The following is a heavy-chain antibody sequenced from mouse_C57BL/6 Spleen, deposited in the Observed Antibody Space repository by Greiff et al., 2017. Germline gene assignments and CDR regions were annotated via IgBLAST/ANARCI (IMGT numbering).Heavy chain of an antibody. V-gene: IGHV1-55*01. J-gene: IGHJ4*01. CDR3: AREGETRSGYYAMDY. D-gene: IGHD6-1*01. CDR2: IYPCSGST. CDR1: GYTFTSYW. Sequence: QVQLQQPGAELVKPGASVKMSCKASGYTFTSYWIPWVKQRPGQGLEWIGDIYPCSGSTNYNEKFKSKATLTVDKSSSTAYMQLSSLTSEDSAVYYCAREGETRSGYYAMDYWGQGTSVTVAA.